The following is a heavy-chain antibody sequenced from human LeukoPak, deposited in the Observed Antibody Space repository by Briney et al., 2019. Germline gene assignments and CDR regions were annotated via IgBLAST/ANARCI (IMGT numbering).Heavy chain of an antibody. CDR3: VRGVEAVFFYDMDV. Sequence: GGSLRLSCAASGFTLDDYAMMWVRGVPGEGLAWVSGMNWDGGSTDYADSVKGRFTISRDNAKNSLYLQMNSLRDEVTELYYCVRGVEAVFFYDMDVWRKGTTVIVSS. D-gene: IGHD6-19*01. CDR1: GFTLDDYA. V-gene: IGHV3-20*04. CDR2: MNWDGGST. J-gene: IGHJ6*03.